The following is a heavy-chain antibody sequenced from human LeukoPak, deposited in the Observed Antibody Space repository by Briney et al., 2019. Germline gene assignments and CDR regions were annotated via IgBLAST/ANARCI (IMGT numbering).Heavy chain of an antibody. CDR1: GFTFSSYG. V-gene: IGHV3-33*01. D-gene: IGHD3-10*01. CDR2: IWYDGSNK. CDR3: ARVLLWFGEYGMDV. J-gene: IGHJ6*02. Sequence: GGSLRLPCAASGFTFSSYGMHWVRQAPGKGLEWVAGIWYDGSNKYYADSVKGRFTISRDNSKNTLYLQMNSLRAEDTAVYYCARVLLWFGEYGMDVWGQGTTVTVSS.